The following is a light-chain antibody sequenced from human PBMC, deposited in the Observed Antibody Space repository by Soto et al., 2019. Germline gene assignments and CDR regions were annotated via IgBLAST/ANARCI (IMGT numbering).Light chain of an antibody. Sequence: SYELTQPPSVSVAPGQTARITCGGNNIESKSVHWYQQRPGQAPVLVIYVDSDRPSGIPDRFSASTSGNTAALTISRVEAVDEADYYCQVWDTISDHYVFGSGTKVTV. CDR2: VDS. J-gene: IGLJ1*01. CDR1: NIESKS. CDR3: QVWDTISDHYV. V-gene: IGLV3-21*02.